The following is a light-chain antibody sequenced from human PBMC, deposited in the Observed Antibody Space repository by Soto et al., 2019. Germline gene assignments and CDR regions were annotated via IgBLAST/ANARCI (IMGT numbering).Light chain of an antibody. V-gene: IGKV1-39*01. CDR2: AAS. CDR3: HQRQSWPRT. Sequence: DIQMTQSPSSLSASVGDRVAITCRASQSISSYLNWYQQKPGKAPKVLIYAASNLQSGVPARFSASGSGTDFTLTISDVQPEDFALYYCHQRQSWPRTFGQGTKV. J-gene: IGKJ1*01. CDR1: QSISSY.